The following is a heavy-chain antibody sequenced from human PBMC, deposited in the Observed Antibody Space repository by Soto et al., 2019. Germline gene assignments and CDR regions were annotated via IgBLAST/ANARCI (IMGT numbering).Heavy chain of an antibody. Sequence: QVQLQQSGPRLVKPSETLSLTCTVSSGPDRSHNWGWIRQPPGRGLEWIGYVYYTGDTAYNPSLRGRVTISADTSTTDTSLPLHSVTAADTAVYYCVRQGIASLHGLVDVWGQGTTVSVSS. CDR2: VYYTGDT. J-gene: IGHJ6*02. CDR3: VRQGIASLHGLVDV. CDR1: SGPDRSHN. V-gene: IGHV4-59*08.